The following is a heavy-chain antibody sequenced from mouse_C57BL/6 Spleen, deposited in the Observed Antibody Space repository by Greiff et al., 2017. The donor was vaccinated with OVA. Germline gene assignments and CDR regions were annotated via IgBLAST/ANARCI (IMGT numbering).Heavy chain of an antibody. J-gene: IGHJ4*01. CDR3: ATHYYRSSLYAMDY. Sequence: EVQLQESGPGLVKPSQSLSLTCSVTGYSITSGYYWNWIRQFPGNKLEWMGYISYDGSNNYNPSLKNRISITRDTSKNQFFLKLNSVTTEDTATYYWATHYYRSSLYAMDYWGQGTSVTVSS. CDR1: GYSITSGYY. V-gene: IGHV3-6*01. CDR2: ISYDGSN. D-gene: IGHD1-1*01.